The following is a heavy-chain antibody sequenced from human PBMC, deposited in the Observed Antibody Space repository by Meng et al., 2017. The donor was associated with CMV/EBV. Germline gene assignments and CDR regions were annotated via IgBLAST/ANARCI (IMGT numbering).Heavy chain of an antibody. J-gene: IGHJ4*02. CDR1: GYTFTGYY. CDR3: ARDLITGTTPGDY. Sequence: ASVKVSCKASGYTFTGYYMHRVRQPPGQGVEWMGWINPNSGGTNYAQKFQGRVTMTRDTSISTAYMELSRLRSDDTAVYYCARDLITGTTPGDYWGQGTLVTVSS. D-gene: IGHD1-20*01. V-gene: IGHV1-2*02. CDR2: INPNSGGT.